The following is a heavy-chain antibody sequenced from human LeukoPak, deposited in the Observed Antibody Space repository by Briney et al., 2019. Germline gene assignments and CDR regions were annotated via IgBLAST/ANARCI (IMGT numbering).Heavy chain of an antibody. J-gene: IGHJ4*02. D-gene: IGHD6-19*01. Sequence: ASVKVSCKASGYTFTSYGISWVRQAPGQGLEWMGRISAYNGNTNYAQKLQGRVTMTTDTSPSTAYMELRSLRSDDTAVYYCARDQLPGYSSGCPGYWGQGTLVTVSS. V-gene: IGHV1-18*01. CDR1: GYTFTSYG. CDR3: ARDQLPGYSSGCPGY. CDR2: ISAYNGNT.